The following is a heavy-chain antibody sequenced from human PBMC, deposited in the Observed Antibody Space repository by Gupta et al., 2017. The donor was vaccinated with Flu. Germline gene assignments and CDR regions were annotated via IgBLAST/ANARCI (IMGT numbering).Heavy chain of an antibody. CDR2: INHSGST. Sequence: QVQLQQWGAGLLKPSETLSLTCAVYGGSFSGYYWSWIRQPPGKGLEWIGEINHSGSTNNNPSLKSRVTISVDTSKNQFSLKLSSVTAADTAVYYCARDVLTAWILSHQNYYYYGMDVWGQGTTVTVSS. CDR1: GGSFSGYY. CDR3: ARDVLTAWILSHQNYYYYGMDV. D-gene: IGHD2-2*03. J-gene: IGHJ6*02. V-gene: IGHV4-34*01.